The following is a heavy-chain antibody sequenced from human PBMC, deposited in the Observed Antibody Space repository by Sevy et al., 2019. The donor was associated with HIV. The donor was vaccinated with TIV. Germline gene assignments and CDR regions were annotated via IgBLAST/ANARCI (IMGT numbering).Heavy chain of an antibody. CDR3: TTSFGVIAGDYFDY. CDR1: GFTFITTW. Sequence: GGSLRLSCAASGFTFITTWMSWVRQAPGKGLEWVANINQHGSEEYYVDSVKGRFTISRDNTKNSLYLRMRSLRVEDTAVYYCTTSFGVIAGDYFDYWGQGTLVTVSS. D-gene: IGHD3-3*01. CDR2: INQHGSEE. J-gene: IGHJ4*01. V-gene: IGHV3-7*01.